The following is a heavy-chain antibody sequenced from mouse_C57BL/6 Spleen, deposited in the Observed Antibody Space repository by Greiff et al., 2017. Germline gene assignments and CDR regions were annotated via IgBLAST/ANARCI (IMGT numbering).Heavy chain of an antibody. J-gene: IGHJ3*01. CDR3: ARDDRGPRFAY. CDR2: IYPGDGDT. Sequence: QVQLKESGAELVKPGASVKISCKASGYAFSSYWMNWLKRRPGKGLEWIGQIYPGDGDTNYNGKFKGKATLTEDKSSSTAYMQLSSLTSEDSAVYFCARDDRGPRFAYWGQGTLVTVSA. V-gene: IGHV1-80*01. CDR1: GYAFSSYW. D-gene: IGHD3-1*01.